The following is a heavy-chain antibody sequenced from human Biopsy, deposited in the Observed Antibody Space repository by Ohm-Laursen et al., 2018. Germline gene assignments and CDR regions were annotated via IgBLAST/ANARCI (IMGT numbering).Heavy chain of an antibody. CDR2: IYTSGSP. CDR3: ARGTGRYYVYGAFDI. V-gene: IGHV4-4*07. J-gene: IGHJ3*02. Sequence: GTLSLTCTVSGDSINNYYWSWIRQPAGKGLEWSGRIYTSGSPNYNLSLESRVTMSVDTSKNQFSLNLRSVTAADTAVYYCARGTGRYYVYGAFDIWGQGTVVTVSS. CDR1: GDSINNYY. D-gene: IGHD1-26*01.